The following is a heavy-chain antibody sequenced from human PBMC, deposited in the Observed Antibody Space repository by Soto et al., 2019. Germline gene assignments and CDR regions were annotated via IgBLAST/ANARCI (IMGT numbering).Heavy chain of an antibody. CDR3: AKDMGPIAVAGDLDY. CDR1: GFTFSEYG. CDR2: ISYDGSNK. J-gene: IGHJ4*02. D-gene: IGHD6-19*01. V-gene: IGHV3-30*18. Sequence: QVQLVESGGGVVRPGRSLRLSCAASGFTFSEYGIHWVRQAPGKGLEWVAVISYDGSNKFYADSVKGRFTISRDNSKNTVDLQMNSLRVEDTAVFYCAKDMGPIAVAGDLDYWGQGTLVTVSS.